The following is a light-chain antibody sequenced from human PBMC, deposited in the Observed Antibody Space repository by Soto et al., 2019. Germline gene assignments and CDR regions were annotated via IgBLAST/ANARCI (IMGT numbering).Light chain of an antibody. CDR2: GNS. CDR3: QSYDSSLSALYV. Sequence: QSVLTQPPPVSWAPGQRVTISCTGSSSNIGAGYDVHWYQQLPGTAPKPLIYGNSNRPSGVPDRFSGSKSGTSASLAITGLQAEDEADYYCQSYDSSLSALYVFGTGTKGTGL. J-gene: IGLJ1*01. V-gene: IGLV1-40*01. CDR1: SSNIGAGYD.